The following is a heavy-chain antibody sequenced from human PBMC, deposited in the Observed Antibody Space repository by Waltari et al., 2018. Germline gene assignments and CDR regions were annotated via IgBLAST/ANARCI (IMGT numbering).Heavy chain of an antibody. D-gene: IGHD1-26*01. Sequence: HVQLVQSGAEVTKPGASVKVSCKVSRYTLPELSMHWVRPTPGKGLEWMGGVDPEDGEIIYAQKFQGRVTMTEDTSTDTAYMELSSLRSEDTAVYYCATLRLSGSYSPGDYWGQGTLVTVSS. CDR1: RYTLPELS. V-gene: IGHV1-24*01. CDR3: ATLRLSGSYSPGDY. J-gene: IGHJ4*02. CDR2: VDPEDGEI.